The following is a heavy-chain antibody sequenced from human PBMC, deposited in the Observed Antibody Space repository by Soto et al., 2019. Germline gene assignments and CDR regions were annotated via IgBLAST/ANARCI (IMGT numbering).Heavy chain of an antibody. CDR3: ARVVNYDFWSGYYQGWFDP. Sequence: GSLRLSCAASGFTFSSYWMHWVRQAPGKGLVWVSRINSDGSSTSYADSVKGRFTISRDNAKNTLYLQMNSLRAEDTAVYYCARVVNYDFWSGYYQGWFDPWGQGTLVTVSS. CDR2: INSDGSST. D-gene: IGHD3-3*01. CDR1: GFTFSSYW. V-gene: IGHV3-74*01. J-gene: IGHJ5*02.